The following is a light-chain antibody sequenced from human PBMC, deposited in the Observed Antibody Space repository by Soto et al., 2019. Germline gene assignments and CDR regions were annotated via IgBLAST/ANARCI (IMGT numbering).Light chain of an antibody. Sequence: EILMTQSPATLSVSPGERAAVSCRASQSVSSNLAWYQQKPGQAPRLLIYDASNRATGIPARFSGSGSGTDFTLTISSLEPEDFAVYYCQQRSSWPLTFGGGTKVDIK. CDR3: QQRSSWPLT. V-gene: IGKV3-11*01. CDR1: QSVSSN. CDR2: DAS. J-gene: IGKJ4*01.